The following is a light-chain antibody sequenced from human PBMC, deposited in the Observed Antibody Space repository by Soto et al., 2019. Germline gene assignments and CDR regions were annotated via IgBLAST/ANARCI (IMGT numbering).Light chain of an antibody. J-gene: IGLJ1*01. V-gene: IGLV2-8*01. CDR2: EVS. CDR1: SSDVGGYNY. Sequence: QSALTQPPSASGSPGQSVTISCTGTSSDVGGYNYVSWYQQHPGKAPQLIIYEVSKRPSGVPDRFSGSKSGNTASLTVSGLQAEDEADYYCSSYAANNNYVFGSGTKVTVL. CDR3: SSYAANNNYV.